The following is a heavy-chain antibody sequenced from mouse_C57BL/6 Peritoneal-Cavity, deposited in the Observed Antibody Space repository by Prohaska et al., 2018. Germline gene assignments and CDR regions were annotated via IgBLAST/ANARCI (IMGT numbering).Heavy chain of an antibody. CDR2: IYPGSGNT. J-gene: IGHJ1*03. CDR3: ARKSGSYYSSRYWYFDD. V-gene: IGHV1-84*01. D-gene: IGHD1-1*01. CDR1: GFSFPDYY. Sequence: QIQLQHSVSALVKTGASVTIFCIASGFSFPDYYINWVKQRPGQGLEWIGWIYPGSGNTKYNEKFKGKATLTVDTSSSTAYMQLSSLTSEDYAVYFCARKSGSYYSSRYWYFDDGGKGTTVTVS.